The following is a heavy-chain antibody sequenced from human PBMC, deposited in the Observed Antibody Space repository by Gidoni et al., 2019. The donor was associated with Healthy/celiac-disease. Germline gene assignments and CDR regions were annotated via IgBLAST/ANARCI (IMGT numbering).Heavy chain of an antibody. CDR3: ARGPNYYDSSGYYNWFDP. D-gene: IGHD3-22*01. CDR1: GGSISSGDSY. CDR2: IYYSGST. Sequence: QVQLQESGPGLVKPSQTLSLTCTVSGGSISSGDSYWSWIRQPPVKGLEWIGYIYYSGSTYYNPSLKSRVTISVDTSKNQFSLKLSSVTAADTAVYYCARGPNYYDSSGYYNWFDPWGQGTLVTVSS. J-gene: IGHJ5*02. V-gene: IGHV4-30-4*01.